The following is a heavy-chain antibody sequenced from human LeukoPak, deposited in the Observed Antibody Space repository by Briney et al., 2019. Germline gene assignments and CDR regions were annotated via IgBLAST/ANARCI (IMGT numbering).Heavy chain of an antibody. CDR3: AKEIMTTVTTQAFDI. Sequence: GGSLRLSCAASGFTFSSYSMNWVRQAPGKGLEWVSSISSSSSYIYYADSVKGRFTISRDNSKNTLYLQMNSLRAEDTAVYYCAKEIMTTVTTQAFDIWGQGTMVTVSS. D-gene: IGHD4-17*01. V-gene: IGHV3-21*04. CDR2: ISSSSSYI. CDR1: GFTFSSYS. J-gene: IGHJ3*02.